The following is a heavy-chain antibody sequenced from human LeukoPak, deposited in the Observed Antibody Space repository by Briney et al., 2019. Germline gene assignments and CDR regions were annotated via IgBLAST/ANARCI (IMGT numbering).Heavy chain of an antibody. CDR3: AGYSKEWISFDY. J-gene: IGHJ4*02. V-gene: IGHV4-30-2*01. CDR1: GGSISSGGYS. Sequence: SETLSLTCAVSGGSISSGGYSWSWLRQPPGKGLEWIGYIYHSGSAYYNPSLKSRVTISVDRSKNQFSLKLSSVTAADTAVYYCAGYSKEWISFDYWGQGTLVTVSS. CDR2: IYHSGSA. D-gene: IGHD4-4*01.